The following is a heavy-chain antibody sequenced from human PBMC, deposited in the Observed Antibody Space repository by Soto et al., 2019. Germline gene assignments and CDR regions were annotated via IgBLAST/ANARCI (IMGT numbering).Heavy chain of an antibody. D-gene: IGHD2-2*01. V-gene: IGHV4-61*01. CDR2: IYYSGST. CDR1: GGSVSSGSYY. J-gene: IGHJ6*02. CDR3: ARSVPAKGMGV. Sequence: SETLSLTCTVSGGSVSSGSYYWSWIRQPPGKGLEWIGYIYYSGSTNYNPSLKSRVTISVDTSKNQFSLKLSSVTAADTAVYYCARSVPAKGMGVWGQGATVTVSS.